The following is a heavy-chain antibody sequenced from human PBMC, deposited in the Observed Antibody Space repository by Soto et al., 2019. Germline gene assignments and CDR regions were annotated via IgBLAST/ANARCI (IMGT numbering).Heavy chain of an antibody. V-gene: IGHV4-61*01. CDR2: IYYSGST. J-gene: IGHJ1*01. Sequence: PSETLSLTCTVSGGSVSSGSYYWSWIRQPPGKGLEWIAWIYYSGSTNYNSSLKSRVTLSLDTSKNQFSLKLSSVTAADTAVYYCARHGGNGEHFQHWGQGTLVTVSS. CDR3: ARHGGNGEHFQH. CDR1: GGSVSSGSYY. D-gene: IGHD2-15*01.